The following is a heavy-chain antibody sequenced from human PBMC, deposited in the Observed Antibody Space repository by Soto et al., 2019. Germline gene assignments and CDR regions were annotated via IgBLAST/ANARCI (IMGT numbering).Heavy chain of an antibody. J-gene: IGHJ4*02. CDR3: ASRGFGELLPTPFDY. D-gene: IGHD3-10*01. CDR2: ISSSSSYI. V-gene: IGHV3-21*01. CDR1: GFTFSSYS. Sequence: GGSLRLSCAASGFTFSSYSMNWVRQAPGKGLEWVSSISSSSSYIYYADSVKGRFTISRDNAKNSLYLQMNSLRAEDTAVYYCASRGFGELLPTPFDYWGQGTLVTVSS.